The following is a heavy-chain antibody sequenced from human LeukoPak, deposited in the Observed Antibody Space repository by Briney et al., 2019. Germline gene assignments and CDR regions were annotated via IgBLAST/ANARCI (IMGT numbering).Heavy chain of an antibody. CDR1: GYTFTGYY. J-gene: IGHJ4*02. CDR2: INPNSGGT. Sequence: ASVKVSCKASGYTFTGYYMHWVRQAPGQGLEWMGWINPNSGGTNYAQKFQGRVTMTRDTSISTAYMELSRLRSDDTAVYYCARDGSVAESDGFDYWGQGTLVTVSS. D-gene: IGHD2-15*01. V-gene: IGHV1-2*02. CDR3: ARDGSVAESDGFDY.